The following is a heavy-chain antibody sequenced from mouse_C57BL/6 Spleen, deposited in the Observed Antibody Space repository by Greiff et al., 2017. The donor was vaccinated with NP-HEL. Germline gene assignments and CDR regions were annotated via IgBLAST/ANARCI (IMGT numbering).Heavy chain of an antibody. J-gene: IGHJ2*01. D-gene: IGHD2-4*01. CDR1: GYTFTSYW. Sequence: QVQLQQPGAELVMPGASVKLSCKASGYTFTSYWMHWVKQRPGQGLEWIGEIDPSDSYTNYNQKFKGKSTLTVDKSSSTAYMQLSSLTSEDSAVYYCARNYYDYDGTVYYFDYWGQGTTLTVSS. CDR3: ARNYYDYDGTVYYFDY. V-gene: IGHV1-69*01. CDR2: IDPSDSYT.